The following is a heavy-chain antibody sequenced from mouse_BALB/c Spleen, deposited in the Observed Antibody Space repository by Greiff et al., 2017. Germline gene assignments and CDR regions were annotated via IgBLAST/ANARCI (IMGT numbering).Heavy chain of an antibody. D-gene: IGHD3-3*01. CDR3: AKRGPDWYFDV. CDR1: GYSITSGYY. J-gene: IGHJ1*01. CDR2: ISYDGSN. Sequence: EVQLQESGPGLVKPSQSLSLTCSVTGYSITSGYYWNWIRQFPGNKLEWMGYISYDGSNNYNPSLKNRISITRDTSKNQFFLKLNSVTTEDTATYYCAKRGPDWYFDVWGAGTTVTVSS. V-gene: IGHV3-6*02.